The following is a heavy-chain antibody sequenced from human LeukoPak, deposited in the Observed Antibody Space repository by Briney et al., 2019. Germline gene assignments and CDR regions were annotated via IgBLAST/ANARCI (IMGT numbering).Heavy chain of an antibody. CDR3: AKKQGDYYDTSGLDY. D-gene: IGHD3-22*01. Sequence: GGSLRLSCAASGFTFSSYGMHWVRQAPGQGLEWVAVISYDGSNKYYADSVKGRFTISRDNSKNTLYLQMNSLRAEDTAVYYCAKKQGDYYDTSGLDYWGQGTLVTVSS. CDR1: GFTFSSYG. CDR2: ISYDGSNK. J-gene: IGHJ4*02. V-gene: IGHV3-30*18.